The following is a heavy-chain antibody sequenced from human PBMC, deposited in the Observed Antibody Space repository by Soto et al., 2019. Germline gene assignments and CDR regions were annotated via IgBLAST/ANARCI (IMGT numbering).Heavy chain of an antibody. CDR2: IIPIFGTT. CDR3: AKDGGADGYFGNWLAP. D-gene: IGHD5-12*01. V-gene: IGHV1-69*15. Sequence: QVQLVQSGAEVKRPGSSVKVSCKASGGTFSNYAITWVRQAPGQGLEWVARIIPIFGTTNVAQKFQGRVTVTADESTTTAYMELSGLRSDYTAVYYCAKDGGADGYFGNWLAPWGQGTQVTVSS. CDR1: GGTFSNYA. J-gene: IGHJ5*02.